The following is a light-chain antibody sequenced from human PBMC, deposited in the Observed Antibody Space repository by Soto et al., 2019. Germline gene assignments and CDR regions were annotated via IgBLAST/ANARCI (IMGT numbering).Light chain of an antibody. CDR1: SSNIGAGYD. J-gene: IGLJ3*02. Sequence: QSVLTQPPSVSGAPGQRVTISCTGSSSNIGAGYDVHWYQQLPGTAPKLLICGNSNRPSGVPDRFSASKSGTSASLAITGLQAEDEADYYCQSYDSSLSGWVFGGGTKLTVL. CDR2: GNS. CDR3: QSYDSSLSGWV. V-gene: IGLV1-40*01.